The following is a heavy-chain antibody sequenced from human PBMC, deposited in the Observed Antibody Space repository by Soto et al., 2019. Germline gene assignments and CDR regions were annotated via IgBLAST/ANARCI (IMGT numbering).Heavy chain of an antibody. J-gene: IGHJ4*02. D-gene: IGHD3-16*02. V-gene: IGHV1-18*01. CDR3: ARASDYDYIWGSYRYRYFDY. Sequence: QVQLVQSGAEVKKPGASVKVSCKASGYTFTSYGISWVRQAPGQGLEWMGWISAYNGNTNYAQKLQGRVTMTTDTSTSAAYTELRSLRSDDTAVYYSARASDYDYIWGSYRYRYFDYWGQGTLVTVSS. CDR1: GYTFTSYG. CDR2: ISAYNGNT.